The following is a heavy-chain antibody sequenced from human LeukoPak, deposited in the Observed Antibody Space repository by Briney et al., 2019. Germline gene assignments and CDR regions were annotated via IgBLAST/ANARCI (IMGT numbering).Heavy chain of an antibody. D-gene: IGHD3-10*01. Sequence: PGGSLRLSCAASGFTFSSYWMHWVRQAPGKGLVWVSRINCDGSSTSYADSVKGRFTISRDNAKNTLYLQMNSLRAEDTAVYYCARGHYGSGSYTHDYWGQGTLVTVSS. CDR2: INCDGSST. V-gene: IGHV3-74*01. CDR1: GFTFSSYW. CDR3: ARGHYGSGSYTHDY. J-gene: IGHJ4*02.